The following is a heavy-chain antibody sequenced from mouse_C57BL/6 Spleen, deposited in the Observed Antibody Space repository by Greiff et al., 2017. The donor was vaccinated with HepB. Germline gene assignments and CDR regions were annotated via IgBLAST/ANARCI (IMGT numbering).Heavy chain of an antibody. D-gene: IGHD1-1*01. V-gene: IGHV1-26*01. CDR1: GYTFTDYY. Sequence: VQLKQSGPELVKPGASVKISCKASGYTFTDYYMNWVKQSHGKSLEWIGDINPNNGGTSYNQKFKGKATLTVDKSSSTAYMELRSLTSEDSAVYYCAREGDYYGSRGAMDYWGQGTSVTVSS. CDR2: INPNNGGT. J-gene: IGHJ4*01. CDR3: AREGDYYGSRGAMDY.